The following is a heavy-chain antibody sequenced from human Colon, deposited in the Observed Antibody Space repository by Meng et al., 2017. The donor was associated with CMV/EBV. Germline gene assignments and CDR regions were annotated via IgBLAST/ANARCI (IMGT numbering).Heavy chain of an antibody. CDR1: GFTFSSYA. Sequence: GESLKISCAASGFTFSSYAMSWVRQAPGKGLEWVSAISGSGGSTYYADSVKGRFIISRDNSKNTLYLQMNSLRAEDTAVYYCAKEVVVVPAANFDYWGQGTLVTVSS. V-gene: IGHV3-23*01. J-gene: IGHJ4*02. D-gene: IGHD2-2*01. CDR3: AKEVVVVPAANFDY. CDR2: ISGSGGST.